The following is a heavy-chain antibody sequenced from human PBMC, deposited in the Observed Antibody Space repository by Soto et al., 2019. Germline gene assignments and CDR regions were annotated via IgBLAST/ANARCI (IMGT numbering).Heavy chain of an antibody. V-gene: IGHV5-10-1*01. CDR2: IDPSDSYT. CDR3: ASGVDTAMVIVHAFDI. D-gene: IGHD5-18*01. Sequence: GESLKISCKGSGYSSTSYWISWVRQMPGKGLEWMGRIDPSDSYTNYSPSFQGHVTISADKSISTAYLQWSSLKASDTAMYYCASGVDTAMVIVHAFDIWGQGTLVTVSS. J-gene: IGHJ3*02. CDR1: GYSSTSYW.